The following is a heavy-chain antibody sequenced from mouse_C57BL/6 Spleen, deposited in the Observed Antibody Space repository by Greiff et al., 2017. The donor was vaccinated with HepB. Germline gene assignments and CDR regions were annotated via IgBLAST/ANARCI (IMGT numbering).Heavy chain of an antibody. CDR3: ARSNYYFDY. D-gene: IGHD4-1*01. V-gene: IGHV1-63*01. Sequence: VQLVESGAELVRPGTSVKMSCTASGYTFTNYWIGWAKQRPGHGLEWIGDIYPGGGYTNYNEKFKGKATLTADKSSSTAYMQFSSLTSEDSAIYYCARSNYYFDYWGQGTTLTVSS. CDR1: GYTFTNYW. J-gene: IGHJ2*01. CDR2: IYPGGGYT.